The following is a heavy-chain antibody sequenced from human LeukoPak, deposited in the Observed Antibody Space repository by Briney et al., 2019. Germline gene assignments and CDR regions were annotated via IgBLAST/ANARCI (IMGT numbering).Heavy chain of an antibody. CDR2: INPNSGGT. J-gene: IGHJ4*02. Sequence: ASVKVSCKASGYTFNAYYMYWVRQAPGQGLEWMGWINPNSGGTNYAQKFQGRVTMTRDTSISTAYMELSRLRSDDTAVYYCAESPAGRYFDWLPLDYWGQGTLVTVSS. CDR1: GYTFNAYY. V-gene: IGHV1-2*02. D-gene: IGHD3-9*01. CDR3: AESPAGRYFDWLPLDY.